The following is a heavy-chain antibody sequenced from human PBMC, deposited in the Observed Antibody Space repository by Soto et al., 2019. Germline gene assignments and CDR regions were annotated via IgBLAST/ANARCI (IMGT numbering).Heavy chain of an antibody. CDR3: ARQEKVDEGIVLVGGGGRYYYGMDV. Sequence: QLQLQESGPGLVKPSETLSLTCTVSGGSISSSSYYWGWIRQPPGKGLEWIGSIYYSGSTYYNPSLKSRVTISVDTSKNQFSLKLSSVTAADTAVYYCARQEKVDEGIVLVGGGGRYYYGMDVWGQGTTVTVSS. CDR1: GGSISSSSYY. CDR2: IYYSGST. V-gene: IGHV4-39*01. D-gene: IGHD2-2*01. J-gene: IGHJ6*02.